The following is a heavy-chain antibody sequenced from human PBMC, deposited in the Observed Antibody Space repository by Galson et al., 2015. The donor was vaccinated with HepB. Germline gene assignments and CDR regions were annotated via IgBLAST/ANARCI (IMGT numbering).Heavy chain of an antibody. V-gene: IGHV3-73*01. D-gene: IGHD6-19*01. CDR1: GFTFSGSA. Sequence: SLRLSCAASGFTFSGSAMHWVRQASGKGLEWVGRIRSKVNSYATAYAASVKGRFTISRDDSKNTAYLQMNSLKTEDTAVYYCTRLLISYSSGWWSLDPWGQGTLVTVSS. CDR2: IRSKVNSYAT. J-gene: IGHJ5*02. CDR3: TRLLISYSSGWWSLDP.